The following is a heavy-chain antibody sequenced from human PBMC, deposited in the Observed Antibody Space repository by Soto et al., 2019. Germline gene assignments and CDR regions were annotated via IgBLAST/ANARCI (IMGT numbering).Heavy chain of an antibody. J-gene: IGHJ4*02. CDR2: ISGSGGST. CDR3: AKKGGLTGFLDY. D-gene: IGHD1-20*01. Sequence: PRLSCAASGFTFSSYAMSWVRQAPGKGLEWVSAISGSGGSTYYADSVKGRFTISRDNSKNTLYLQMNSLRAEDTAVYYCAKKGGLTGFLDYWGQGTLVTVSS. V-gene: IGHV3-23*01. CDR1: GFTFSSYA.